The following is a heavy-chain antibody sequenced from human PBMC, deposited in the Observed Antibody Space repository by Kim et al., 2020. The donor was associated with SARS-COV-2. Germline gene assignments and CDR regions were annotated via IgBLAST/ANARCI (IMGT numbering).Heavy chain of an antibody. V-gene: IGHV3-66*01. CDR1: GFTVSSNY. J-gene: IGHJ6*02. D-gene: IGHD6-19*01. Sequence: GGSLRLSCAASGFTVSSNYMSWVRQAPGKGLEWVSVIYSGGSTYYADSVKGRFTISRDNSKNTLYLQMNSLRAEDTAVYYCARDSRPGIAVAGTIYYYYGMDVWGQGTTVTVSS. CDR2: IYSGGST. CDR3: ARDSRPGIAVAGTIYYYYGMDV.